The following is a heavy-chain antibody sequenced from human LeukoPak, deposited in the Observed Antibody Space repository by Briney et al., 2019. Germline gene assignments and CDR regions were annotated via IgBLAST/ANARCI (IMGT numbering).Heavy chain of an antibody. V-gene: IGHV3-21*01. CDR2: INNVASHI. CDR1: GFSISSSA. Sequence: GGSLRLSCAASGFSISSSAMNWVRQAPGKGLEWVSSINNVASHIYYAGSVRGRFTISRDNAKTSVYLQMNSLRAEDTAVYYCTRDASYYLRYGYFDYWGQGTLVTVSS. CDR3: TRDASYYLRYGYFDY. D-gene: IGHD2/OR15-2a*01. J-gene: IGHJ4*02.